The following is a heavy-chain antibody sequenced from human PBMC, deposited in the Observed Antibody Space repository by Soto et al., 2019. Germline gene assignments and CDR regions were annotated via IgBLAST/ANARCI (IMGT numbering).Heavy chain of an antibody. CDR2: IYYSGST. CDR3: ARVAGSYYYGMDV. V-gene: IGHV4-39*01. J-gene: IGHJ6*02. D-gene: IGHD1-26*01. CDR1: GDSISRSNYN. Sequence: SETLSLTCTVSGDSISRSNYNWGWIRQPPGKGLEWIASIYYSGSTYYNPSLKSRLTISVDTSKNRFSLKLTSVTAADTAVYYCARVAGSYYYGMDVWGQGTTVTVSS.